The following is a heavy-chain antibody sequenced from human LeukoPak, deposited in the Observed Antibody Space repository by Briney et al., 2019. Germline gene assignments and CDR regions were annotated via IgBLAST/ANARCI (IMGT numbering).Heavy chain of an antibody. Sequence: SETLSLTCTVSGGSISSYYWSWIRQPPGKGLEWIGYIYYSGSTYYNPSLKSRVTISVDTSKNQFSLKLSSVTAADTAVYYCARLSYDYVWGSYRPGDDYFDYWGQGTLVTVSS. CDR3: ARLSYDYVWGSYRPGDDYFDY. J-gene: IGHJ4*02. CDR2: IYYSGST. CDR1: GGSISSYY. D-gene: IGHD3-16*02. V-gene: IGHV4-59*12.